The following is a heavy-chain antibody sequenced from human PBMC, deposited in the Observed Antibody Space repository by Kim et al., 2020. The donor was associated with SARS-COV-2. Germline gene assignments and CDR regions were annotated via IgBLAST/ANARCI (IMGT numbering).Heavy chain of an antibody. J-gene: IGHJ4*02. CDR2: IYYSGST. CDR1: GGSISSYY. V-gene: IGHV4-59*13. CDR3: ARGNYYFDY. Sequence: SETLSLTCTVSGGSISSYYWSWIRQPPGKGLEWIGYIYYSGSTNYNPSLKSRVTISVDTSKNQFSLKLSSVTAADTAVYYCARGNYYFDYWGQGTLVTVSS. D-gene: IGHD1-1*01.